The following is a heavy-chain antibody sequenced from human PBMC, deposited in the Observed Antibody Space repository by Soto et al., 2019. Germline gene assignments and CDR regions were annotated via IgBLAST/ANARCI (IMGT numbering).Heavy chain of an antibody. CDR1: GFTFSSYS. CDR3: ARVIAAAGEKFDAFDI. J-gene: IGHJ3*02. V-gene: IGHV3-48*01. CDR2: ISSSSSTI. D-gene: IGHD6-13*01. Sequence: GGSLRLSCAASGFTFSSYSMNWVRQAPGKGLEWVSYISSSSSTIYYADSVKGRFTISRDNAKNSLYLQMNSLRAEDTAVYYCARVIAAAGEKFDAFDIWGQGTMVTVSS.